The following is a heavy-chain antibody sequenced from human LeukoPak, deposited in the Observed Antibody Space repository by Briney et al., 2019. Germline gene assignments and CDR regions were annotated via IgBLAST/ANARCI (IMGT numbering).Heavy chain of an antibody. D-gene: IGHD3-9*01. V-gene: IGHV1-2*02. J-gene: IGHJ3*02. CDR2: NHPHSGDT. CDR3: ARDRSFYDLLTGFYIHDAFDI. Sequence: GASVKVPFKASGYTLNDHYMHWVGQAPRQGLEWVGWNHPHSGDTNYAQKFQGRVSMTRDTSISTAYMELSGLTSDDTAVYFCARDRSFYDLLTGFYIHDAFDIWGQGTMVTVSS. CDR1: GYTLNDHY.